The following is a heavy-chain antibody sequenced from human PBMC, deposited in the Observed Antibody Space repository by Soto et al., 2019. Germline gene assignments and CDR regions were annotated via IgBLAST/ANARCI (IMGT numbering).Heavy chain of an antibody. J-gene: IGHJ4*02. CDR1: GFTFSSYA. D-gene: IGHD6-19*01. V-gene: IGHV3-23*01. CDR3: AKEYSSGWYFALNDY. CDR2: ISGSGGST. Sequence: GGSLRLSCAASGFTFSSYAMSWVRQAPGKGLEWVSAISGSGGSTYYADSVKGRFTIPRDNSKNTLYLQMNSLRAEDTAVYYCAKEYSSGWYFALNDYWGQGTLVTVSS.